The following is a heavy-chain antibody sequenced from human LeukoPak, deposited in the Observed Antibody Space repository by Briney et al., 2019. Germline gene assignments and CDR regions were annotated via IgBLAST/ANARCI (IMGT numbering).Heavy chain of an antibody. CDR1: GFTFSDYY. V-gene: IGHV3-53*01. CDR3: ARAPYYGSGNDY. Sequence: PGGSLKLSCAASGFTFSDYYMSWIRQAPGKGLEWVSVIYSGGSTYYADSVKGRFTISRDNSKNTLYLQMNSLRAEDTAVYYCARAPYYGSGNDYWGQGTLVTVSS. CDR2: IYSGGST. D-gene: IGHD3-10*01. J-gene: IGHJ4*02.